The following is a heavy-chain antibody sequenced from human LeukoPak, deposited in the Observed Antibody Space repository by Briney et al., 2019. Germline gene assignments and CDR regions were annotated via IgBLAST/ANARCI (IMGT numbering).Heavy chain of an antibody. D-gene: IGHD3-3*01. Sequence: GRSLRLSCAASGFTFDDYAMHWVRQAPGKGLEWVSGISWNSGSIGYADSVKGRFTISRDNAKNSLYLQMNSLRAEDTALYYCAKDLGKLNTIFGAYFDYWGQGTLVTVSS. CDR3: AKDLGKLNTIFGAYFDY. J-gene: IGHJ4*02. V-gene: IGHV3-9*01. CDR1: GFTFDDYA. CDR2: ISWNSGSI.